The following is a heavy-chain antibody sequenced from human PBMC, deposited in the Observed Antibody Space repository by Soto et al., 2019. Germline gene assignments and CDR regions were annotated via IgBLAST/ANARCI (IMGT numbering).Heavy chain of an antibody. CDR1: GFTFSSYA. D-gene: IGHD1-26*01. Sequence: GGSLRLSCAASGFTFSSYAMSWVRQAPEKGLEWVSAISGSGGSTYYADSVKGRFTISRDNSKNTLYLQVNSLRAEDTAVYYCATTDFIVGAYFDYWGQGTLVTVSS. V-gene: IGHV3-23*01. CDR2: ISGSGGST. CDR3: ATTDFIVGAYFDY. J-gene: IGHJ4*02.